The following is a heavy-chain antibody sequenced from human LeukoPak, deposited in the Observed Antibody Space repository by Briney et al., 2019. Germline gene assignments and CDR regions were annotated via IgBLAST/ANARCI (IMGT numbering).Heavy chain of an antibody. CDR3: ARHIPVIWSSGYYYGMDV. D-gene: IGHD3-3*01. CDR1: GGSISNYY. V-gene: IGHV4-59*08. J-gene: IGHJ6*02. CDR2: ISYSGST. Sequence: PSETLSLTCTVSGGSISNYYWSWIRQPPGKGLEWIGYISYSGSTNYNLSLRSRVAISEDTSRNQFSLRLNSVTAADTAVYYCARHIPVIWSSGYYYGMDVWGQGTTVTVSS.